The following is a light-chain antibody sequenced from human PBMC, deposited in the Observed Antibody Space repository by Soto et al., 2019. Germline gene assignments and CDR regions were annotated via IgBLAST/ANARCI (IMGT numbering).Light chain of an antibody. CDR2: EAS. V-gene: IGKV1D-12*01. CDR3: QQANSFPIT. CDR1: QGITNR. J-gene: IGKJ5*01. Sequence: DIQMTKSPSPVSASVGARVTITCRASQGITNRLAWYQQKPGKAPKLLIYEASSLQSGVPSRISGSGSGTDFTLTISSLQPEDFATYYCQQANSFPITFGQGTRLEIK.